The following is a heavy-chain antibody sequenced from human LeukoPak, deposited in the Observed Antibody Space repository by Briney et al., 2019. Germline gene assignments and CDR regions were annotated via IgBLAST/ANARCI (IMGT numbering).Heavy chain of an antibody. CDR1: GFTFSSYA. V-gene: IGHV3-23*01. J-gene: IGHJ5*01. D-gene: IGHD1-26*01. CDR3: AKDRIIVIPGPYSWLDS. CDR2: ISGSGGST. Sequence: PGGSLRLSCAASGFTFSSYAMSWVRQAPGKGLEWVSAISGSGGSTYYADSVKGRFTISRDNSNNTLYLQMNSLRAKDTALYFCAKDRIIVIPGPYSWLDSWGQGALVTVSS.